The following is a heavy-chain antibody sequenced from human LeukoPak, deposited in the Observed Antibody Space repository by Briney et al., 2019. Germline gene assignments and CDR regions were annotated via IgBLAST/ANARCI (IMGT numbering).Heavy chain of an antibody. Sequence: GGSLRLSCAAPGFTFSSYGMHWVRQAPGKGLEWVSFISSRGNIINYADSVKGRFTISRDNSKSTLSLQMNSLRAEDTAIYYCATYRQVLLPFESWGQGTLVTVSS. D-gene: IGHD2-8*02. V-gene: IGHV3-48*01. J-gene: IGHJ4*02. CDR3: ATYRQVLLPFES. CDR2: ISSRGNII. CDR1: GFTFSSYG.